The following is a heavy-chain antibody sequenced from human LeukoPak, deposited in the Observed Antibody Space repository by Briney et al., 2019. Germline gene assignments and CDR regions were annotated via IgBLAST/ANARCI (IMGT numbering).Heavy chain of an antibody. Sequence: SETLSLTCTVSGGSISSGGYYWSWIRQPPGKGLGWIGYIYHSGSTYYNPSLKSRVTISVDRSKNQFSLKLSSVTAADTAVYYCARDFKSGYCSSTSCHTSYWGQGTLVTVSS. J-gene: IGHJ4*02. D-gene: IGHD2-2*02. CDR2: IYHSGST. CDR1: GGSISSGGYY. CDR3: ARDFKSGYCSSTSCHTSY. V-gene: IGHV4-30-2*01.